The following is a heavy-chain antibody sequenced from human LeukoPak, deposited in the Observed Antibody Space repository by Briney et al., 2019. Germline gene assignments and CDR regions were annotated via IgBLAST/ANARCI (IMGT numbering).Heavy chain of an antibody. J-gene: IGHJ3*02. V-gene: IGHV4-38-2*01. CDR2: IHHSGRT. CDR3: ARPSSGYYWDFDM. D-gene: IGHD3-22*01. CDR1: GYSISSDSY. Sequence: SETLSLTCPVSGYSISSDSYWGWIRQPPGKGLEWIGSIHHSGRTYYNPSLKSRLTISVDTSKNQFSLKMSFVTAADTAVYYCARPSSGYYWDFDMWGQGTMVTVSS.